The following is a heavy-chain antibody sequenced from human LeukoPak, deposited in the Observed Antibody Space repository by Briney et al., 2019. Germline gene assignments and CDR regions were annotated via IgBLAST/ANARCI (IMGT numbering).Heavy chain of an antibody. J-gene: IGHJ4*02. Sequence: SETLSLTCTVSGGSISSSSYYWGWIRQPPGKGLEWIGSIYYSGSTYYNPSLNSRVTISVDTSKNQFSLKLSSVTAADTAVYYCASAALLSGTYFDYWGQGTLVTVSS. D-gene: IGHD3-10*01. CDR3: ASAALLSGTYFDY. CDR1: GGSISSSSYY. CDR2: IYYSGST. V-gene: IGHV4-39*07.